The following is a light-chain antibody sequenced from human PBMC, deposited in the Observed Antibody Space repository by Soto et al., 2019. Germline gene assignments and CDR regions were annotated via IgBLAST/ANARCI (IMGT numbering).Light chain of an antibody. J-gene: IGKJ1*01. V-gene: IGKV2-28*01. CDR3: MQALQTPPWT. CDR1: QSLLHSNGYNS. Sequence: DIVMTQSPLSLPVTPGEPASISCSSSQSLLHSNGYNSLDWYLQKPGQSPQLLIYLGSNRASGVPDRFSGSGSGTDFTLKISRVEAEDIGVYYCMQALQTPPWTFGQGTKVDIK. CDR2: LGS.